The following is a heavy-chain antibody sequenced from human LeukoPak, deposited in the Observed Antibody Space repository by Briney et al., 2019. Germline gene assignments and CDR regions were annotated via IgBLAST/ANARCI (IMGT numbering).Heavy chain of an antibody. D-gene: IGHD6-13*01. CDR2: INHSGST. V-gene: IGHV4-34*01. Sequence: SETLSLTCAVYGGSFSGYYWSWIRQPPGKGLEWIGEINHSGSTNYNPSLKSRVTISVDTSKNQFSLKLSSVTAADTAVYYCARHGWKGSSWYDGRWEYFQHWGQGTLVTVSS. CDR3: ARHGWKGSSWYDGRWEYFQH. J-gene: IGHJ1*01. CDR1: GGSFSGYY.